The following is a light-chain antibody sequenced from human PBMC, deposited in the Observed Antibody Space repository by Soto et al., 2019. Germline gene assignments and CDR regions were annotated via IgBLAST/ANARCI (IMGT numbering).Light chain of an antibody. V-gene: IGKV3-11*01. CDR2: GAF. Sequence: ESVLMQSPGTLSLSHGEGATLSCRASQSISSYLAWYQQKPGQPPRLLIYGAFNRAAGIPARFSGSGSGTDFTLTISSLEPEDSAVYYCQQRNIWPPVTFGQGTRLEIK. J-gene: IGKJ5*01. CDR3: QQRNIWPPVT. CDR1: QSISSY.